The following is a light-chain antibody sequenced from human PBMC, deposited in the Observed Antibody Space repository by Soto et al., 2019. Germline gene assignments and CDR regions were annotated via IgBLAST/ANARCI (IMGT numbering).Light chain of an antibody. Sequence: DIQMTQSPSSLSASVGDRVTITCRASQSISTYLNWYQQKPGEAPKLLIFVASNLRSGVPSRFSGSGSGTDFTLTISSLQPDDFATYYCQHYNSYSEAFGQGTKVDIK. CDR2: VAS. V-gene: IGKV1-39*01. CDR1: QSISTY. CDR3: QHYNSYSEA. J-gene: IGKJ1*01.